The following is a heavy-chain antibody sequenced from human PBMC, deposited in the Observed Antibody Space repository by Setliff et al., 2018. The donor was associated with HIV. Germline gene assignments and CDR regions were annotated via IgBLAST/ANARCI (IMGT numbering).Heavy chain of an antibody. V-gene: IGHV1-18*01. J-gene: IGHJ4*02. CDR1: VYSFFSYS. D-gene: IGHD1-26*01. CDR3: ARETYSGSPYPPQDY. Sequence: ASVKVSCKASVYSFFSYSITWVRQAPGQGLEWVGGINCYSGDSKFPEKLQGRMTMTADTTTSTAYMELRNLTSDDTAMYQCARETYSGSPYPPQDYWGQGTLVTVSS. CDR2: INCYSGDS.